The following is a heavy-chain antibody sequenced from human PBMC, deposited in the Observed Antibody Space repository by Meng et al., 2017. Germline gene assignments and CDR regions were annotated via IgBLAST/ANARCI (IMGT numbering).Heavy chain of an antibody. Sequence: SETLSLTCTVSGGSISSGSYYWSWIRQPAGKGLEWIGRIYTSGSTNYNPSLKSRVTISVDTSKNQFSLKLSSVTAADTAVYYCARGVVAAAIWGQGTRVTVSS. CDR2: IYTSGST. CDR3: ARGVVAAAI. J-gene: IGHJ4*02. D-gene: IGHD2-2*01. CDR1: GGSISSGSYY. V-gene: IGHV4-61*02.